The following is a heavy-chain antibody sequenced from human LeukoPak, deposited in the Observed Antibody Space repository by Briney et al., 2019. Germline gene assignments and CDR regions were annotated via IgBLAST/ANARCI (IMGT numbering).Heavy chain of an antibody. CDR1: GFTFSSYA. Sequence: PGGSLRLSCAASGFTFSSYAMHWVRQAPGKGLEWVAVISYDGSNKYYADSVKGRFTISRDNSKNTLYLQMNSLRAKDTAVYYCARDTRIAVAGTGFDYWGQGTLVTVSS. J-gene: IGHJ4*02. V-gene: IGHV3-30-3*01. CDR2: ISYDGSNK. CDR3: ARDTRIAVAGTGFDY. D-gene: IGHD6-19*01.